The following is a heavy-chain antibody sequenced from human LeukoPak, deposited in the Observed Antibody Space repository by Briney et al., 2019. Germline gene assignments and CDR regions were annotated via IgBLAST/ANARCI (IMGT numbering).Heavy chain of an antibody. Sequence: GGSLRLSCAASGFTVSTKHMIWVRQAPGKGLEWVSVIYSGGSTYYADSVKGRFTISRDNSKNTLYLQMNSLRAEDTAVYYCARLRTVRGRAFDTWGQGTMVTVSS. CDR2: IYSGGST. CDR1: GFTVSTKH. CDR3: ARLRTVRGRAFDT. J-gene: IGHJ3*02. V-gene: IGHV3-66*01. D-gene: IGHD4-17*01.